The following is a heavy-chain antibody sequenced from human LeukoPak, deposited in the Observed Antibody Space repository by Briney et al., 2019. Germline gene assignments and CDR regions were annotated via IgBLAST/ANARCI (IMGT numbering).Heavy chain of an antibody. CDR3: ARRGYYYYYLDV. CDR2: ISSSSSYI. J-gene: IGHJ6*03. CDR1: GFTFRSYS. V-gene: IGHV3-21*01. Sequence: PGGSLRLSCAASGFTFRSYSMNWVRQAPGKGLEWVSSISSSSSYIYYADSVKGRFTISRDNAKNSLYLQMNSLRAEDTAVYYCARRGYYYYYLDVWGKGTTVTVSS.